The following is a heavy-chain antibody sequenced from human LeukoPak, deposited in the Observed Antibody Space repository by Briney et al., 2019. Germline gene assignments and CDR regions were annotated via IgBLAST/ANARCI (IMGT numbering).Heavy chain of an antibody. V-gene: IGHV5-51*01. CDR1: GYSFTSYW. CDR2: IYPGDSET. Sequence: KPGESLKISCKGSGYSFTSYWIGWVRQMPVKGLELMGIIYPGDSETRYSPSFQGQVTISADKSISTAYLQWSSLKASDTAMYYCARRGGGSSWNWYFDLWGRGTLVTVSS. J-gene: IGHJ2*01. D-gene: IGHD6-13*01. CDR3: ARRGGGSSWNWYFDL.